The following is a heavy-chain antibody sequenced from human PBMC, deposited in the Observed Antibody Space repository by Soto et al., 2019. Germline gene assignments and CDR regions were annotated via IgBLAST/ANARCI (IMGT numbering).Heavy chain of an antibody. Sequence: SETLSLTCTVSGVSISSNYWTWIRQPPGKGLEWIGYVYNSGSTNYNPSLKSRVTISEDTSKSQFSLKVNSMTAADTAVYYCARYRREAVAGYTLDNWGQGMLVTVSS. D-gene: IGHD6-13*01. V-gene: IGHV4-59*01. CDR2: VYNSGST. CDR1: GVSISSNY. CDR3: ARYRREAVAGYTLDN. J-gene: IGHJ4*02.